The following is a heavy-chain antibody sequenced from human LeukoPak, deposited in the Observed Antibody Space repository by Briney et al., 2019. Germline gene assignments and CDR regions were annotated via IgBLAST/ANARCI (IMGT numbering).Heavy chain of an antibody. CDR2: VYYTGRT. D-gene: IGHD6-19*01. CDR1: GGSISTSTHY. J-gene: IGHJ6*02. CDR3: ARHSSGWSWGYYGMDV. Sequence: SEPLSLTCTVSGGSISTSTHYWGWIRQPPGEGLEWIGSVYYTGRTYYNPSLKSRVTISVNPSKNQFSLKLSSVTAADTAVYYCARHSSGWSWGYYGMDVWGQGTTVTVSS. V-gene: IGHV4-39*01.